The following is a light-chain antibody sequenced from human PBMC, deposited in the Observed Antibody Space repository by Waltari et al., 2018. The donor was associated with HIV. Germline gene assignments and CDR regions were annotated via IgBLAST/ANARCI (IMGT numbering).Light chain of an antibody. CDR2: SAS. J-gene: IGKJ4*01. CDR1: QSVSSY. V-gene: IGKV3-11*01. CDR3: QQRGDWPLT. Sequence: EIVLTQSPATLSLSPGERATLSCRASQSVSSYLAWYQQKPGQAPRLLIYSASNRATGIPARFSGSGSGTDFTLTISSLEPEDFAVYYCQQRGDWPLTFGGGTKVEIK.